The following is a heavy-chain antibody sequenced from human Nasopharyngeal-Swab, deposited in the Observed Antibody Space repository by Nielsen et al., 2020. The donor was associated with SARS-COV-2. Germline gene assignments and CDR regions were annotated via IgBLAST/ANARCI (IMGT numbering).Heavy chain of an antibody. CDR1: GFTFSDYY. V-gene: IGHV3-11*04. Sequence: GGSVRLSCAASGFTFSDYYMSWIRQVPGKGLEWVSYISSSGSTIYYADSVKGRFTISRDNAKNSLYLQMNSLRAEDTAVYYCARYGGIQILTGYFDYWGPGTLVTVSS. D-gene: IGHD3-9*01. CDR3: ARYGGIQILTGYFDY. CDR2: ISSSGSTI. J-gene: IGHJ4*02.